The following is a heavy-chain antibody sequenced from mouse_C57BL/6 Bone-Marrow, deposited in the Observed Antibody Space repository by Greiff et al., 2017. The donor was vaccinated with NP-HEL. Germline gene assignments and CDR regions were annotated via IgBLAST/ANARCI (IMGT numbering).Heavy chain of an antibody. Sequence: QVQLQQSGAELARPGASVKLSCKASGYTFTSYGISWVKQRTGQGLEWIGEIYPRSGNTYYNEKFKGKATLTAAKSSSTAYMELRSLTSYDSAVYFCARKLGGNWFAYWGQGTLVTVSA. J-gene: IGHJ3*01. D-gene: IGHD4-1*01. CDR2: IYPRSGNT. V-gene: IGHV1-81*01. CDR1: GYTFTSYG. CDR3: ARKLGGNWFAY.